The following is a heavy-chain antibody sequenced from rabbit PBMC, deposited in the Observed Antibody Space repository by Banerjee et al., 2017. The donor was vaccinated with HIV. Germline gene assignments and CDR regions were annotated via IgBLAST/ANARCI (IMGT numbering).Heavy chain of an antibody. Sequence: QLMESGGGLVQPGGSLKLSCKASGFDFSNYGVSWVRQAPGKGLEWIGYIDPIFHITTYASWVNGRFTISSHNAQNTLYLQLNSLTAADTATYFCVREVAAKFSLWGPGTLVTVS. D-gene: IGHD4-1*01. J-gene: IGHJ4*01. CDR3: VREVAAKFSL. V-gene: IGHV1S7*01. CDR2: IDPIFHIT. CDR1: GFDFSNYG.